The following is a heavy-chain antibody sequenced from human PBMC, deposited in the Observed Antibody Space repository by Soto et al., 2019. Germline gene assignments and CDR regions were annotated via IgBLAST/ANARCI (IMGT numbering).Heavy chain of an antibody. Sequence: GSLRLSCAASGFTFSDYYMSWIRQAPGKGLEWVSYISGSSIYTNYAGSVKGRFTVSRDNAKNSLYLQMSSLRAEDTAVYYCARDRRVGQPAGWFDTWGQGSLVTVSS. CDR2: ISGSSIYT. CDR3: ARDRRVGQPAGWFDT. D-gene: IGHD3-10*01. CDR1: GFTFSDYY. J-gene: IGHJ5*02. V-gene: IGHV3-11*06.